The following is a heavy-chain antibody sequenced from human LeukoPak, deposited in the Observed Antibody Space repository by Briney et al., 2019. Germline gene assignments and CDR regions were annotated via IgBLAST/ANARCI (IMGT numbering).Heavy chain of an antibody. Sequence: GGSLRLSCSASGFTFSSYAMHWVRQAPGKGLEYVSAISSNGGSTYYADSVKGRFTISRDNSKNTLYLQMSSLRAEDTAVYYCVEDLGSYGAQLDYWGQGTLVTVSS. V-gene: IGHV3-64D*06. CDR3: VEDLGSYGAQLDY. J-gene: IGHJ4*02. D-gene: IGHD5-18*01. CDR1: GFTFSSYA. CDR2: ISSNGGST.